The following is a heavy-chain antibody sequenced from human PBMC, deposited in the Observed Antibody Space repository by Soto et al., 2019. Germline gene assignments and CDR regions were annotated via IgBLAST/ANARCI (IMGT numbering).Heavy chain of an antibody. CDR2: LVPQFGTP. Sequence: QVQLVQSGAEVKKPGSSVKVSCLASRGTFNRYAINWVRQAPGHGLEWLGALVPQFGTPNYAQKFQDRVTIVADESTNTTSMESRGLTSDDTAVYYCARQNRDTPMVPFDVWGQRTLVTVSS. CDR3: ARQNRDTPMVPFDV. V-gene: IGHV1-69*01. J-gene: IGHJ4*02. CDR1: RGTFNRYA. D-gene: IGHD5-18*01.